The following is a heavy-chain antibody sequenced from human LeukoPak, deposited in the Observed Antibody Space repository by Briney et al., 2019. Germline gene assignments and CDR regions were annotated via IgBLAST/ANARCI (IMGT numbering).Heavy chain of an antibody. CDR2: IYTSGST. Sequence: SQTLSLTCTVSGGSISSGSYYWRWVRQPAGRGLEWIGRIYTSGSTNYNPSLKSRVTISVDTSKNQFSLKLSSVTAADTAVYYCARASSWVKDSSTFDNWFDPWGQGTLVTVSS. J-gene: IGHJ5*02. CDR3: ARASSWVKDSSTFDNWFDP. D-gene: IGHD3-22*01. CDR1: GGSISSGSYY. V-gene: IGHV4-61*02.